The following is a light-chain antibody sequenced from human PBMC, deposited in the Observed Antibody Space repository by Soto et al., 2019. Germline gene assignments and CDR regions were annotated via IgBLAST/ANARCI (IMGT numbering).Light chain of an antibody. Sequence: DIQMTQSPSTLSASVGDRVTITCRASQSISTYLNWYQQKLGKAPTLLIYAASSLQSGVPSRFRGGGSGTDLTLTISNLQPEDFATYFCQQCYGSPRTFGQGTKV. CDR2: AAS. V-gene: IGKV1-39*01. CDR3: QQCYGSPRT. CDR1: QSISTY. J-gene: IGKJ1*01.